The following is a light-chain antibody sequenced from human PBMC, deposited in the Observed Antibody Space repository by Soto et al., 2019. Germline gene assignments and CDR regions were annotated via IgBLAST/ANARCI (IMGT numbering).Light chain of an antibody. CDR2: GAS. Sequence: EIVITQSPATLSVSPGERATLCCRASQSVSSNLAWYQQKPGQAPRLLIYGASTRATGIPARFSGSGSGTEFTLTISSLQSEDFAVYYCQQYNNWPLAFGQGTKVEIK. CDR1: QSVSSN. J-gene: IGKJ1*01. V-gene: IGKV3-15*01. CDR3: QQYNNWPLA.